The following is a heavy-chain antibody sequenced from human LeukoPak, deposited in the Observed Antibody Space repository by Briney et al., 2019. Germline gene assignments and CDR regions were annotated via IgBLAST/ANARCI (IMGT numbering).Heavy chain of an antibody. CDR1: GFTFSSYA. Sequence: GGSLRLSCAASGFTFSSYAMTWVRQAPEKGLEWVSAISSSGGSTYYAGSVKGRFTISRDNSNHTLYLQMNSLRAEDTAIYYCAKGDKNTNADYWGQGTLVTVSS. D-gene: IGHD2-2*01. CDR3: AKGDKNTNADY. V-gene: IGHV3-23*01. J-gene: IGHJ4*02. CDR2: ISSSGGST.